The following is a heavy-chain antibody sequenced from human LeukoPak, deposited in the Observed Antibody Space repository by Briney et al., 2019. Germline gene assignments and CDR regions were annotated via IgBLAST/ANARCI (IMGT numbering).Heavy chain of an antibody. J-gene: IGHJ4*02. CDR3: TNSGWSD. D-gene: IGHD6-13*01. Sequence: GGSLRLSCTASGFIFRDYWMIWVRQAPGKGLEWVANIDYDGREKNYLDSVKGRFTISRDNTKNSVYLQMDSLRVEDTAVYYCTNSGWSDWGQGTFVTVSS. V-gene: IGHV3-7*01. CDR1: GFIFRDYW. CDR2: IDYDGREK.